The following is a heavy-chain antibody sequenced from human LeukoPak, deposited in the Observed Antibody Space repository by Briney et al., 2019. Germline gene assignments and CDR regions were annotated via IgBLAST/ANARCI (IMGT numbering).Heavy chain of an antibody. CDR3: ARNRDIVVVPAARKGSYYYYMDV. Sequence: SVKVSCKASGGTFSSYAISWVRQAPGQGLEWMGGIIPIFGTANYAQKFQGRVTITTDESTSTAYMELSSLRSEDTAVYYCARNRDIVVVPAARKGSYYYYMDVWGKGTTVTVSS. CDR2: IIPIFGTA. J-gene: IGHJ6*03. CDR1: GGTFSSYA. D-gene: IGHD2-2*01. V-gene: IGHV1-69*05.